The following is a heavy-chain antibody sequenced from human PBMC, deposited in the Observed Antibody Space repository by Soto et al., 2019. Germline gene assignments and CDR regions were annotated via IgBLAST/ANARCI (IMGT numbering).Heavy chain of an antibody. CDR1: GFTFSSYA. Sequence: EVQLLESGGGLVQPGGSLRLSCAASGFTFSSYAMNWVRQAPGKGLEWVSVISGSGGSTYYADSVKGRFTISRDNSKNTLYLQMKSLRAKDTVVYYCASRSSGWYFEYWGQGTLVTVSS. CDR3: ASRSSGWYFEY. D-gene: IGHD6-19*01. J-gene: IGHJ4*02. V-gene: IGHV3-23*01. CDR2: ISGSGGST.